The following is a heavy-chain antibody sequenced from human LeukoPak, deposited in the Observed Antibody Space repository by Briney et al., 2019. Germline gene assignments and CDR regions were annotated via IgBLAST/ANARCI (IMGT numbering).Heavy chain of an antibody. Sequence: GGSLQISCKGSGYSFTSYWIGWVRQMPGKGREWMGIIYPGDSDTRYSPSFQGQVTISADKSISTAYLQWSSLKASDTAMYYCARVGTSSYYGMDVWGQGTTVTVSS. D-gene: IGHD2-2*01. CDR3: ARVGTSSYYGMDV. J-gene: IGHJ6*02. V-gene: IGHV5-51*01. CDR1: GYSFTSYW. CDR2: IYPGDSDT.